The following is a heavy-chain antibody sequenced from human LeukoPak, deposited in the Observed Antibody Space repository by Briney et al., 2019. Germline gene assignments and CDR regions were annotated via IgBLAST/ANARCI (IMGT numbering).Heavy chain of an antibody. V-gene: IGHV1-3*01. J-gene: IGHJ4*02. CDR3: ARRCSSTSCLDY. CDR1: GYTFTSYA. D-gene: IGHD2-2*01. Sequence: GASVKVSCKASGYTFTSYAMHWVREAPGQRLEWMGWINAGNGNTKYSQKFQGRVTITRDTSASTAYMELSSLRSEDTAVYYCARRCSSTSCLDYWGQGTLVTVSS. CDR2: INAGNGNT.